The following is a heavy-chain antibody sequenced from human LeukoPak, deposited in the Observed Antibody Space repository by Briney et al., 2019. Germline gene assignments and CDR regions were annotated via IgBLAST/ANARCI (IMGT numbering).Heavy chain of an antibody. J-gene: IGHJ4*02. D-gene: IGHD3-10*01. CDR1: GGSFSSYY. V-gene: IGHV4-59*01. Sequence: SETLSLTCAVYGGSFSSYYWSWIRQPPGKGLEWIGYTYYSGSTNYNPSLKSRVTISVDTSKNQFSLKLSSVTAADTAVYYCARAPKKGYYYGSGGFDYWGQGTLVTVSS. CDR3: ARAPKKGYYYGSGGFDY. CDR2: TYYSGST.